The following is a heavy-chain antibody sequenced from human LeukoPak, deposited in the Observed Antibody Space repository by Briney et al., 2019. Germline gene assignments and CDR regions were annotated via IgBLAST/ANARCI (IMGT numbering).Heavy chain of an antibody. CDR1: GYTFTTYG. D-gene: IGHD6-19*01. Sequence: ASVKVSCKASGYTFTTYGISWVRQAPGQRLEWMGWINAGNGDTKYSQKFQGRVTITRDTSASTAYMELTSLRSEDTAVYYCASGWPGDYWGQGTLVTVSS. V-gene: IGHV1-3*01. CDR2: INAGNGDT. J-gene: IGHJ4*02. CDR3: ASGWPGDY.